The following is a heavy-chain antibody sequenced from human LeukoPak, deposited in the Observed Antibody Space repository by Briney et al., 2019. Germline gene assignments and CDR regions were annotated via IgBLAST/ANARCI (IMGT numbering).Heavy chain of an antibody. Sequence: ASVKVSCKASGGTFSSYAISWVRQAPGQGLEWMGGIIPVFGTANYAQKFQGRVTITADKSTSTAYMELSSLISEDTAVYYCAREGYSSGWYNYFDYWGQGTLVTVSS. CDR2: IIPVFGTA. CDR3: AREGYSSGWYNYFDY. J-gene: IGHJ4*02. CDR1: GGTFSSYA. V-gene: IGHV1-69*06. D-gene: IGHD6-19*01.